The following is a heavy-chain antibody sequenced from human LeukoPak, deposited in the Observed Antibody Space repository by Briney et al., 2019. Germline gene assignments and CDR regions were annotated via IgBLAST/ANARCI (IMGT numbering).Heavy chain of an antibody. CDR3: TTDVDTAMVPLLFDY. V-gene: IGHV3-15*01. CDR1: GFTFSNAW. Sequence: GGSLRLSCAASGFTFSNAWMSWVRQAPGKGLEWVGRIKSKTDGGTTDYAAPVKGRFTISRDDSKNTLYLQMNSLKTEDTAVYYCTTDVDTAMVPLLFDYWGQGTLDTVSS. J-gene: IGHJ4*02. D-gene: IGHD5-18*01. CDR2: IKSKTDGGTT.